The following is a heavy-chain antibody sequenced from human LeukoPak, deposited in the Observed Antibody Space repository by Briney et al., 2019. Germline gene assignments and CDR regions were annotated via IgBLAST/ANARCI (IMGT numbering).Heavy chain of an antibody. V-gene: IGHV4-39*01. CDR3: ARPYYYDSSDYPSDAFDI. CDR2: IYYSGST. CDR1: GGSISSSSYY. J-gene: IGHJ3*02. Sequence: SETLSLTCTVSGGSISSSSYYWGWIRQPPGKGLEWIGSIYYSGSTYYNPSLKSRVTISVDTSKNQFSLKLGSVTAADTAVYYCARPYYYDSSDYPSDAFDIWGQGTMVTVSS. D-gene: IGHD3-22*01.